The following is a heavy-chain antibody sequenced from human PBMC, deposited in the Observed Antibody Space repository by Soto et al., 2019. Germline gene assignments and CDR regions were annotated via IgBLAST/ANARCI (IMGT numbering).Heavy chain of an antibody. CDR3: AREVDPYYGGNSLSLDY. D-gene: IGHD4-17*01. CDR1: GGTFSSYT. CDR2: IIPKFGTT. V-gene: IGHV1-69*13. Sequence: ASVKVSCKASGGTFSSYTINWVRLAPGQGLEWMGWIIPKFGTTKNAQKFQGRVTLTADESTNTAYMELKYLRSEDTAVYFCAREVDPYYGGNSLSLDYWGQGTLVTVSS. J-gene: IGHJ4*02.